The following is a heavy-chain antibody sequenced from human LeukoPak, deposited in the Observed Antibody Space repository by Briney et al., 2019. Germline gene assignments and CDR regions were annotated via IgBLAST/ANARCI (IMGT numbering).Heavy chain of an antibody. CDR3: ARGRPYGVYFDY. CDR2: INTDGNT. D-gene: IGHD4-17*01. CDR1: SGSISSGSYY. V-gene: IGHV4-61*02. Sequence: SQTLSLTCTVSSGSISSGSYYWLWLRRPAGKGLESIGRINTDGNTYYYPSLKSQFTMSADTSKNQISLNLNAVTAADTAVYYCARGRPYGVYFDYWGQGTLVTVSS. J-gene: IGHJ4*02.